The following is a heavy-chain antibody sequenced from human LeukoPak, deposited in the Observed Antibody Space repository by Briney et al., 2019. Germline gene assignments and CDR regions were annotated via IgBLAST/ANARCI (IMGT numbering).Heavy chain of an antibody. CDR3: ARDLYGDDAFDI. J-gene: IGHJ3*02. Sequence: VSSISSSIIYIYYADSVKGRFTISRDNAKNSLYLQMNSLRAEDTAVYYCARDLYGDDAFDIWGQGTMVTVSS. CDR2: ISSSIIYI. V-gene: IGHV3-21*01. D-gene: IGHD2/OR15-2a*01.